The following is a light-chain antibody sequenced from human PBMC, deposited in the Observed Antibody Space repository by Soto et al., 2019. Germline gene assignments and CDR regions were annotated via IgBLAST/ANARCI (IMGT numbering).Light chain of an antibody. CDR2: GAS. V-gene: IGKV3-20*01. CDR1: QNVSSTY. CDR3: QQYGSSPLT. Sequence: EIVLTQSPGTLSLSPGDRATLSCRASQNVSSTYLAWYQQKPGQAPRLLIYGASSRAIGIQDRFSGSGSGTDFTLTISRLEPEDFAVYYCQQYGSSPLTFGGGTKVDIK. J-gene: IGKJ4*01.